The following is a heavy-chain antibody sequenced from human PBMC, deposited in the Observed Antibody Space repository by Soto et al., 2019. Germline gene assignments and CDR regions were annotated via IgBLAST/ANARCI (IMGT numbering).Heavy chain of an antibody. CDR3: ARHLSGSPPAPARDQRSNWFDP. J-gene: IGHJ5*02. D-gene: IGHD1-26*01. Sequence: SETLSLTCTVSGGSISSSSYYWGWIRQPPGKGLEWIGSIYYSGSTYYNPSLKSRVTISGDTSKNQFSLKLSSVTAADTAVYYCARHLSGSPPAPARDQRSNWFDPWGQGTLVTVSS. CDR1: GGSISSSSYY. V-gene: IGHV4-39*01. CDR2: IYYSGST.